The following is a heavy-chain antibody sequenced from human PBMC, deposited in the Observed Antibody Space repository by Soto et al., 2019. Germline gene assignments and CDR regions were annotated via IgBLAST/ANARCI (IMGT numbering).Heavy chain of an antibody. CDR3: ARETTVTNFYYYYYYMDV. V-gene: IGHV1-69*13. J-gene: IGHJ6*03. CDR1: GGTFSSYA. CDR2: IIPIFGTA. Sequence: SVKVSCKASGGTFSSYAISWVRQAPGQGLERMGGIIPIFGTANYAQKFQGRVTITADESTSTAYMELSSLRSEDTAVYYCARETTVTNFYYYYYYMDVWGKGTTVTVSS. D-gene: IGHD4-4*01.